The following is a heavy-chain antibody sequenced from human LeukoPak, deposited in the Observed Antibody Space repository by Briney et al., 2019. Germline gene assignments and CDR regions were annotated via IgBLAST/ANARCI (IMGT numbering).Heavy chain of an antibody. CDR3: AREEYGEEYFDY. J-gene: IGHJ4*02. D-gene: IGHD4-17*01. Sequence: GGSLRLSCAASGFTFSSYAMSWVRQAPGKGLEWVSAISGSGGSTYYADSVKGRFTISRDNSKNTLYLQMNSLRAEDTALYYCAREEYGEEYFDYWGQGTLVTVSS. CDR1: GFTFSSYA. V-gene: IGHV3-23*01. CDR2: ISGSGGST.